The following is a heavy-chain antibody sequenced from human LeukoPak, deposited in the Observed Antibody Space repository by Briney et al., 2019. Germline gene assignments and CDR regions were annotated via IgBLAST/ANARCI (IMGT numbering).Heavy chain of an antibody. D-gene: IGHD5-12*01. CDR2: ISSSSSYI. J-gene: IGHJ4*02. CDR3: ARDMGEEWLQAFDY. V-gene: IGHV3-21*01. Sequence: GGSLRLSCAASGFTFSSYSMNWVRQAPGKGLEWVSSISSSSSYIYYAVSVKGRFTISRDNAKDSLYLQMNSLRAEDTAVYYCARDMGEEWLQAFDYWGQGTLVTVSS. CDR1: GFTFSSYS.